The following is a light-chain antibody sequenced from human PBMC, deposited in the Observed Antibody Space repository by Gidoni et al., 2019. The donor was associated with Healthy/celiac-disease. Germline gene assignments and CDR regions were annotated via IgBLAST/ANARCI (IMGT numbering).Light chain of an antibody. V-gene: IGKV3-20*01. CDR1: QSVSSSY. J-gene: IGKJ2*01. Sequence: EMVLTQSPGTLSLSPGERATLSCRASQSVSSSYLAWYQQKPGQAPRLLIYGASSRATGIPDRFSGSGSGTDFTLTISRLEPEDFAVYYCQQYGSSPSTFGQXTKLEIK. CDR3: QQYGSSPST. CDR2: GAS.